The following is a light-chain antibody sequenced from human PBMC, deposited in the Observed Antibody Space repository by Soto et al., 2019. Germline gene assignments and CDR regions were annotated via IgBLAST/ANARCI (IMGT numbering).Light chain of an antibody. Sequence: DIQMTQSPSTLSASVGDRVTITCRASQSISRGLAWYQQKPGKAHKLLIYKASSLESGVPSRFSGSGSGTEFTLTISSLQADDFATYYCKQYNSYPWTFGQGTNVEIK. CDR1: QSISRG. J-gene: IGKJ1*01. V-gene: IGKV1-5*03. CDR3: KQYNSYPWT. CDR2: KAS.